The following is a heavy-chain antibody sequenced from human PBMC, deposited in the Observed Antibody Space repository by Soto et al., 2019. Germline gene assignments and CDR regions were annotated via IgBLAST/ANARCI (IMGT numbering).Heavy chain of an antibody. V-gene: IGHV3-33*01. CDR1: GFTFSSYG. Sequence: GGSLRLSCAASGFTFSSYGMHWVRQAPDKGLEWVAVIWYDGSNKYYADSVKGRFTISRDNSKNTLYLQMNSLRAEDTAVYFCARDYDSNGYGLLYYFDYWGQGTLVTVSS. CDR2: IWYDGSNK. D-gene: IGHD3-22*01. CDR3: ARDYDSNGYGLLYYFDY. J-gene: IGHJ4*02.